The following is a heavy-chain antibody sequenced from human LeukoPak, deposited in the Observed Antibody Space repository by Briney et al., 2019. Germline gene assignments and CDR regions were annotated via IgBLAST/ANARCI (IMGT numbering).Heavy chain of an antibody. Sequence: SETLSFTCTLSGGSISSSSFYWGWIRQPPGKGLECIGTIYYSGITYYNSSLKSRVTISVDTSKNQFSLKLSSVTAADTAVYFCARSGPAAGRPDAFDIWGQGTMVTVSS. V-gene: IGHV4-39*07. CDR1: GGSISSSSFY. CDR2: IYYSGIT. CDR3: ARSGPAAGRPDAFDI. J-gene: IGHJ3*02. D-gene: IGHD2-2*01.